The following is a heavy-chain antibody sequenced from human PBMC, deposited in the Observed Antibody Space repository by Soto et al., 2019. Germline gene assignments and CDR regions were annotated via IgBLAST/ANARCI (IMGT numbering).Heavy chain of an antibody. J-gene: IGHJ4*02. V-gene: IGHV3-30*18. D-gene: IGHD5-18*01. CDR2: ISYDGSNK. CDR1: GFTFSSYG. Sequence: PGGSLRLSCAASGFTFSSYGMHWVRQAPGKGLEWVAVISYDGSNKYYADSVKGRFTISRDNPKNTLYLQMNSLRAEDTAVYYCAKVLYVDTAITDPLFDYWGQGTLVTVSS. CDR3: AKVLYVDTAITDPLFDY.